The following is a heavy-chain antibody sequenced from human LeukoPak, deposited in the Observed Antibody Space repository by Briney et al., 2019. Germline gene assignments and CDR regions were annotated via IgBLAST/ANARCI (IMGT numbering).Heavy chain of an antibody. CDR1: GYTFTSYY. J-gene: IGHJ4*02. D-gene: IGHD4-23*01. CDR3: ARAVYGGLFDY. Sequence: ASVKVSCKASGYTFTSYYMHWVRQATGQGLEWMGWMNPNSGNTGYAQKFQGRVTMTRNTSISTAYMELSSLRSEDTAVYYCARAVYGGLFDYWGQGTLVTVSS. CDR2: MNPNSGNT. V-gene: IGHV1-8*02.